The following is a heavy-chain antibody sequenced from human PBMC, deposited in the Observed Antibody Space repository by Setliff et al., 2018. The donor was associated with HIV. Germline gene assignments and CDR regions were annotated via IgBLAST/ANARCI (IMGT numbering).Heavy chain of an antibody. V-gene: IGHV4-31*03. CDR2: IYHSGST. J-gene: IGHJ2*01. CDR3: ARGTPDHEVWYFDL. CDR1: SSSIRSGGYY. Sequence: SETLSLTCTVSSSSIRSGGYYWNWIRQHPGKGLEWIRYIYHSGSTYYNPSLKSRVTISVDTSKNQFSLKLSSVTAADTAIYYCARGTPDHEVWYFDLWGRGTLVTVS.